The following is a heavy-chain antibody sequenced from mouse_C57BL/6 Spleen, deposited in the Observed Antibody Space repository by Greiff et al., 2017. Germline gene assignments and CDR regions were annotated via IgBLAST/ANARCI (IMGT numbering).Heavy chain of an antibody. CDR3: ARAIPGDYYAMDY. Sequence: EVQVVESGGGLVKPGGSLKLSCAASGFTFSSYAMSWVRQTPEKRLEWVATISDGGSYTYYPDNVKGRFTISRDNAKNNLYLQMSHLKSEDTAMYYCARAIPGDYYAMDYWGQGTSVTVSS. CDR2: ISDGGSYT. J-gene: IGHJ4*01. CDR1: GFTFSSYA. V-gene: IGHV5-4*01.